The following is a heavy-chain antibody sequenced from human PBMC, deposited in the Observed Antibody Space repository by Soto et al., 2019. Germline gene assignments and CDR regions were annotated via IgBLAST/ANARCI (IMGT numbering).Heavy chain of an antibody. V-gene: IGHV1-18*01. CDR1: GYTFTSYG. CDR3: ARDPNLLAAAGSGYFDL. J-gene: IGHJ2*01. D-gene: IGHD6-13*01. Sequence: QVQLVQSGAEVKKPGASVKVSCKASGYTFTSYGINWVRQAPGQGLEWMGWISAYNGNTNYAQKLQGRVTMTTDTPTSTAYMELRSLRSDDTAVYYCARDPNLLAAAGSGYFDLWGRGTLVTVSS. CDR2: ISAYNGNT.